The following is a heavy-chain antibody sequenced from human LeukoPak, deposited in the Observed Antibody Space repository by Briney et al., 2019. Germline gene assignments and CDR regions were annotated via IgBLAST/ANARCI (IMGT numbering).Heavy chain of an antibody. CDR1: GFTFTSHT. CDR2: ISSSSKDI. Sequence: PGGSLRLSCAASGFTFTSHTMTWVRQAPGKGLEWVSLISSSSKDISYADSVKGRFTISRDNAKNSLYLQMNSLRAEGTAVYYCARTPYYYDSSGYYPSDYWGQGTLVTVSS. V-gene: IGHV3-21*04. CDR3: ARTPYYYDSSGYYPSDY. J-gene: IGHJ4*02. D-gene: IGHD3-22*01.